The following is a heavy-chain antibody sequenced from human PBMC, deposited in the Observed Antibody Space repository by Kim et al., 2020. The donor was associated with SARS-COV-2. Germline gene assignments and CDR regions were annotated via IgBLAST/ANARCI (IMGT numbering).Heavy chain of an antibody. V-gene: IGHV3-7*03. CDR3: XXXGFGEEXAXDI. CDR2: VKQDXSDM. CDR1: GFTFSSHW. D-gene: IGHD3-10*01. J-gene: IGHJ3*02. Sequence: GGSLRLSCAASGFTFSSHWMNWVRQAPGKGLEWVAXVKQDXSDMSYVDSVKGRFTXSRDNAENSLYLQXNSLXXXXXAVYYXXXXGFGEEXAXDIWXQGT.